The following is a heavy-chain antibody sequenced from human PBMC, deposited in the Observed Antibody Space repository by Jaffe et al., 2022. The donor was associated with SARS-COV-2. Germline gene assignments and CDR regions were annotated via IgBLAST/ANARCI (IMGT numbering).Heavy chain of an antibody. V-gene: IGHV3-7*03. CDR1: GFTLSTYW. D-gene: IGHD3-22*01. CDR3: ARLDNSGYHRAN. J-gene: IGHJ4*02. CDR2: IKQDGSEK. Sequence: EVQLVESGGGLVQPGGSLRLSCAASGFTLSTYWMSWVRQAPGKGLEWVANIKQDGSEKHYVDSGKGRFTISRDNTENSLYLQMNSLRAEDTAMYYCARLDNSGYHRANWGQGTLVTVSS.